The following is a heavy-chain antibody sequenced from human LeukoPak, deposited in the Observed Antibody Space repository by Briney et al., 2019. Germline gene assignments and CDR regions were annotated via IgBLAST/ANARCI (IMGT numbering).Heavy chain of an antibody. CDR3: ARDHGSSTSCYEY. J-gene: IGHJ4*02. V-gene: IGHV1-2*02. CDR1: GYTFTGYY. D-gene: IGHD2-2*01. CDR2: INPNSGGT. Sequence: GASVKVSCKASGYTFTGYYMHWVRQAPGQGLEWMGWINPNSGGTNYAQKLQGRVTMTTDTSTSTAYMELRSLRSDDTAVYYCARDHGSSTSCYEYWGQGTLVTVSS.